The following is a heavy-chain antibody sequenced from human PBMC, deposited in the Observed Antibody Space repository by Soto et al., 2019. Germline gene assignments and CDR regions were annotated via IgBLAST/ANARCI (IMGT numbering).Heavy chain of an antibody. CDR3: ARYNSYAIDY. D-gene: IGHD2-8*01. Sequence: SETLSLTCTVSGTSISSYCWSWIRQPPGKGLEWIANIHYGGTTNYNPSLASRVTLSVDTSKNQFSLKMTSVTAADRAMYFCARYNSYAIDYWGRGTLVTVS. CDR2: IHYGGTT. J-gene: IGHJ4*02. CDR1: GTSISSYC. V-gene: IGHV4-59*01.